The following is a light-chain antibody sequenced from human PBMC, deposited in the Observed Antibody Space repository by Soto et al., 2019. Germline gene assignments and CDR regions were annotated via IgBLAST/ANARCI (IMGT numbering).Light chain of an antibody. CDR1: QSVSSSY. J-gene: IGKJ4*01. CDR3: QQYGSSPLT. CDR2: GAS. V-gene: IGKV3-20*01. Sequence: ENVLTQSPSTPSLFPGERATLSCRGSQSVSSSYLAWYQQKPGQAPRLLIYGASSRATGIPDRFSGSGSGTDFTLTISRLEPEDFAVYYCQQYGSSPLTFGGGTKVDIK.